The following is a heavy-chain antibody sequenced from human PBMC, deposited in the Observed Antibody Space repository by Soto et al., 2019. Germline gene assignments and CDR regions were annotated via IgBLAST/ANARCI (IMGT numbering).Heavy chain of an antibody. CDR1: GDSVSSESAA. CDR3: AHRPSGGSYYSWFDP. CDR2: TYYRSKWYN. J-gene: IGHJ5*02. D-gene: IGHD1-26*01. Sequence: TLSLTCAISGDSVSSESAAWNWIRQSPSRGLEWLGRTYYRSKWYNEFAVSVKSRITVNPDTSKNQFSLQLSSVTPEDTATYYCAHRPSGGSYYSWFDPWGQGTLVTVSS. V-gene: IGHV6-1*01.